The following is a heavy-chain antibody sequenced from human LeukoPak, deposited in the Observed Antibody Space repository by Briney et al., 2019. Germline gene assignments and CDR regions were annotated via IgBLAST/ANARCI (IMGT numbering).Heavy chain of an antibody. Sequence: PSETLSLTCTVSGGSISSYYWSWIRQPPGKGLEWIGEINHSGSTNYNPSLKSRVTISVDTSKNQFSLKLSSVTAADTAVYYCARPKFYCSSTSCSNRRFWYFDLWGRGTLVTVSS. CDR2: INHSGST. J-gene: IGHJ2*01. V-gene: IGHV4-34*01. CDR1: GGSISSYY. D-gene: IGHD2-2*01. CDR3: ARPKFYCSSTSCSNRRFWYFDL.